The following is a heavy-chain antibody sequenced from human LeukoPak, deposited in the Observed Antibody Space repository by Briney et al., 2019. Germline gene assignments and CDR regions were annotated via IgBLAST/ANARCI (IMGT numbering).Heavy chain of an antibody. V-gene: IGHV4-4*07. J-gene: IGHJ5*02. Sequence: SETLSLTCTVSGGSISSYYWSWIRQPAGKGLEWIRRIYTSGSTNYNPSLKSRVTMSVDTSKNQFSLKLSSVTAADTAVYYCARSERIAAAGASLKYNWFDPWGQGTLVTVSS. CDR1: GGSISSYY. CDR3: ARSERIAAAGASLKYNWFDP. D-gene: IGHD6-13*01. CDR2: IYTSGST.